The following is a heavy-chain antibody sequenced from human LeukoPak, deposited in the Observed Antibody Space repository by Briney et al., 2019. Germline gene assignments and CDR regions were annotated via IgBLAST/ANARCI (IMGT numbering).Heavy chain of an antibody. CDR1: GFTFSSYA. V-gene: IGHV3-23*01. D-gene: IGHD6-19*01. Sequence: GGSLRLSCAASGFTFSSYAMSWVRQAPGKGLEWVSAISGSGGSTYYADSVKGRFTISRDNSKNTLYLQMNSLRAEDTAVYYCAKDWGSSGWYNYFDPWGQGTLVTVSS. J-gene: IGHJ5*02. CDR2: ISGSGGST. CDR3: AKDWGSSGWYNYFDP.